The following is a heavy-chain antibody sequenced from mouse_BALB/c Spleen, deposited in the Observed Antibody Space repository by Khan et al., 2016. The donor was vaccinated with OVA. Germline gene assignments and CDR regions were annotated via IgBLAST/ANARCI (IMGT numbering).Heavy chain of an antibody. J-gene: IGHJ3*01. V-gene: IGHV5-6*01. Sequence: EVQLVESGGDVVKPGGSLKLSCAASGSTFSTYGMSWVRQTPDKRLEWVATVSTGGHYTYYPDTVKGRFTISRDNAKNTLYLQMSSLKSEDTAMFYCARLAYYYDSEGFAYWGQGTLVTVSA. D-gene: IGHD1-1*01. CDR1: GSTFSTYG. CDR2: VSTGGHYT. CDR3: ARLAYYYDSEGFAY.